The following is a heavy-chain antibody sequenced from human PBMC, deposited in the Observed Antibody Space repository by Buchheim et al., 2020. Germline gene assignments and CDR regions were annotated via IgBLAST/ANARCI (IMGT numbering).Heavy chain of an antibody. D-gene: IGHD6-19*01. CDR1: GFTFTSHA. CDR2: IPYDGSNK. CDR3: ARGASGGWYFDY. Sequence: QVQLVESGGGVVQPDKSLRLSCAASGFTFTSHAMHWVRQAPGKGLEWVAVIPYDGSNKHFADSVKGRFTISRDNSKNTLYLQMNSLRGEDTAVYYCARGASGGWYFDYWGLGTL. J-gene: IGHJ4*02. V-gene: IGHV3-30*01.